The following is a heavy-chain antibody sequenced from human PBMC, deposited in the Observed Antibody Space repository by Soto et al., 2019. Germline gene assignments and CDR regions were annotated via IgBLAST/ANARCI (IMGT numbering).Heavy chain of an antibody. V-gene: IGHV3-30*18. Sequence: QVQLVESGGGVVQPGGSLRLSCAASAFCFSSYAMHWVRQAPGKGLEWVARISLDGGNTNYADFVEGRFTISRDNSKNTLLLQMNSLRTEDTATYYRAKDRSGSGTYYTFDHWGRGALVTGSS. CDR2: ISLDGGNT. D-gene: IGHD3-10*01. J-gene: IGHJ4*02. CDR3: AKDRSGSGTYYTFDH. CDR1: AFCFSSYA.